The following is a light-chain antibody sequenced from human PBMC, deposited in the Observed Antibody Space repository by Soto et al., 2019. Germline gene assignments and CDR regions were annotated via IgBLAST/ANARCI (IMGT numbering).Light chain of an antibody. CDR2: GAS. CDR3: QQYNNWLWT. V-gene: IGKV3-15*01. Sequence: EIVMTQSPATLPVSQGERATLSCRASQSVSSNLAWYQQKPGQAPRLLIYGASTRATGIPARFSGSGSGTEFTLTISSLQSEDFAVYYCQQYNNWLWTFGQGTKVDIK. CDR1: QSVSSN. J-gene: IGKJ1*01.